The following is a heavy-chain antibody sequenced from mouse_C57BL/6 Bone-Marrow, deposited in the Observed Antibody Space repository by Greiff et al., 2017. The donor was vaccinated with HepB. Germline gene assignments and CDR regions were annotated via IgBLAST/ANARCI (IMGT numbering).Heavy chain of an antibody. CDR3: TIIWYFDV. CDR1: GFNIKDDY. J-gene: IGHJ1*03. V-gene: IGHV14-4*01. Sequence: VHVKQSGAELVRPGASVKLSCTASGFNIKDDYMHWVKQRPEQGLEWIGWIDPENGDTEYASKFQGKATITADTSSNTAYLQLSSLTSEDTAVYYCTIIWYFDVWGTGTTVTVSS. CDR2: IDPENGDT. D-gene: IGHD2-4*01.